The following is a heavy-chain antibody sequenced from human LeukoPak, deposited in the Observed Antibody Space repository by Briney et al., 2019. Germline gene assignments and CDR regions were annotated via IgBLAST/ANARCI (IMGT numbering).Heavy chain of an antibody. CDR2: IHYTGST. Sequence: SETLSLTCTVSGGSIDRGDYYWGWVRQPPGKGLECIASIHYTGSTYYDPSLKSRVTLSVDTYKNQFSLNLYSVTAADTAIYYCARHPIERSLGGVPDWFDPWGQGTLVTVSS. CDR1: GGSIDRGDYY. J-gene: IGHJ5*02. V-gene: IGHV4-39*07. CDR3: ARHPIERSLGGVPDWFDP. D-gene: IGHD3-3*01.